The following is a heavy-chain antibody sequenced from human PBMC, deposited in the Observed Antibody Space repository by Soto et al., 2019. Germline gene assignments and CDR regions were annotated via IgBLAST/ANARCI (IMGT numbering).Heavy chain of an antibody. Sequence: GGSLRLSCAASGFTFSSYSMNWVRQAPGKGLEWVSSISSSSSYIYYADSVKGRFTISRDNAKNSLYLQMNSLRAEDTAVYYCASARDDQRGTLWYFDLWGRGTLVTVSS. CDR2: ISSSSSYI. CDR3: ASARDDQRGTLWYFDL. CDR1: GFTFSSYS. V-gene: IGHV3-21*01. J-gene: IGHJ2*01. D-gene: IGHD1-1*01.